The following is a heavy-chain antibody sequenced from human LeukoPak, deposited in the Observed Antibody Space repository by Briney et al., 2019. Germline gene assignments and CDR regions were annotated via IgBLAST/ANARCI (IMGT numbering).Heavy chain of an antibody. V-gene: IGHV3-48*04. D-gene: IGHD5-18*01. J-gene: IGHJ4*02. CDR3: ARVPNTAMANLLFDY. Sequence: PGGSLRLSCAASGFTFSSYSINWVRQAPGKGLEWLSYISSSSRTISYADSVKGRFTISRDNAKNSLYLQMNSLRAEDTAVYYCARVPNTAMANLLFDYWGQGTLVTVSS. CDR1: GFTFSSYS. CDR2: ISSSSRTI.